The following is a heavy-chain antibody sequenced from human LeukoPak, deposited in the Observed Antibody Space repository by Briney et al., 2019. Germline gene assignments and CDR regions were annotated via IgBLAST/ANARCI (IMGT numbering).Heavy chain of an antibody. J-gene: IGHJ4*02. CDR2: IYTSGST. CDR3: ASRTVTTYYYFDY. D-gene: IGHD4-17*01. CDR1: GGSISSGSYY. V-gene: IGHV4-61*02. Sequence: SETLSLTCTVSGGSISSGSYYWSWIRQPAGKGLEWIGRIYTSGSTNHNPSLKSRVTISVDTSKNQFSLKLSSVTAADTAVYYCASRTVTTYYYFDYWGQGTLVTVSS.